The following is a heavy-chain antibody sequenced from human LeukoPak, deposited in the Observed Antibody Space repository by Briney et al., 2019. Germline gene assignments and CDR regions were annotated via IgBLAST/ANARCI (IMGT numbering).Heavy chain of an antibody. V-gene: IGHV3-23*01. CDR3: AKTPYYDFWSGSTSFDI. Sequence: GGSLRLSCAASGFTFSSYAMSWVRQAPGKGLEWVPAISGSGGSTYYADSVKGRFTISRDNSKNTLYLQMNSLRAEDTAVYYCAKTPYYDFWSGSTSFDIWGQGTMVTVSS. CDR1: GFTFSSYA. D-gene: IGHD3-3*01. CDR2: ISGSGGST. J-gene: IGHJ3*02.